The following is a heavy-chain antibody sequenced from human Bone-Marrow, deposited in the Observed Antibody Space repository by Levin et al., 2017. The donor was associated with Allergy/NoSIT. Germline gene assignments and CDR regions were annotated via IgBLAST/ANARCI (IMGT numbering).Heavy chain of an antibody. J-gene: IGHJ4*02. CDR2: IKQDGSEK. D-gene: IGHD6-13*01. V-gene: IGHV3-7*01. CDR1: GFTFSSYW. CDR3: ARDLLRHSRTSSWYYVDY. Sequence: QSGGSLRLSCVASGFTFSSYWMGWVRQAPGKGLEWVANIKQDGSEKYYVDSVKGRFTISRDNAKNSLYLQLNSLRAEDSAVYYCARDLLRHSRTSSWYYVDYWGQGTRVTVSS.